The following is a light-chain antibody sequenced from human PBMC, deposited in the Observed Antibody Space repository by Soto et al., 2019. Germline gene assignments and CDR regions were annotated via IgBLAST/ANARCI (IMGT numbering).Light chain of an antibody. CDR1: QSVSRL. CDR2: DAS. V-gene: IGKV1-5*01. J-gene: IGKJ1*01. Sequence: DIQMTQSPSTLSAFVGDRVTITCRASQSVSRLLAWYQQRPGKAPKVLIWDASTLHRGVPSRFSGSGSGTEFTLTISSLEPEDFATDYCQQYRGYSTWTFGQGTRVEIK. CDR3: QQYRGYSTWT.